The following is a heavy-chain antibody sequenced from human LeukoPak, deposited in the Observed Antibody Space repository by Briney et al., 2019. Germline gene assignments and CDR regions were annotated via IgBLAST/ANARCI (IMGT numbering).Heavy chain of an antibody. J-gene: IGHJ4*02. Sequence: TSETLSLTCTVSGGSISSHYWSWIRQPPGKGLEWIGYIYYSGSTNYNPSLKSRVTISVDTSKNQFSLKLSSVTAADTAVYYCARGERDYDYDYWGQGTLVTVSS. CDR2: IYYSGST. D-gene: IGHD5-12*01. V-gene: IGHV4-59*11. CDR1: GGSISSHY. CDR3: ARGERDYDYDY.